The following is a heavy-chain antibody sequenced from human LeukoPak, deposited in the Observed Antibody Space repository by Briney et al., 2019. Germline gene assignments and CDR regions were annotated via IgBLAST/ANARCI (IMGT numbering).Heavy chain of an antibody. CDR3: ARDSTPYCGGDCYGDAFDI. J-gene: IGHJ3*02. Sequence: AGGALRLSCAASGFTFSNYWMHWVRQAPGKGLVWVSRTNTDGSYTSYADSVKGRFTISRDNAKNRLYLRMNSLRAEDTAVYYCARDSTPYCGGDCYGDAFDIWGQGTMVTVSS. V-gene: IGHV3-74*01. CDR2: TNTDGSYT. D-gene: IGHD2-21*02. CDR1: GFTFSNYW.